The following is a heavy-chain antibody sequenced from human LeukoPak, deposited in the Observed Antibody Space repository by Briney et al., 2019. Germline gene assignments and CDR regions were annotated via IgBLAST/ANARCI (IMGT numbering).Heavy chain of an antibody. CDR2: IYYSGST. V-gene: IGHV4-39*01. D-gene: IGHD1-26*01. CDR1: GGSISSSNYY. Sequence: SETLSLTCTVSGGSISSSNYYWGWIRQPPGEGLEWIGYIYYSGSTYYNPSLKSRVTMSVDTSKDQFSLKLSSVTAADTAVYYCARYYSGSYGFDYWGQGTLVTVSS. CDR3: ARYYSGSYGFDY. J-gene: IGHJ4*02.